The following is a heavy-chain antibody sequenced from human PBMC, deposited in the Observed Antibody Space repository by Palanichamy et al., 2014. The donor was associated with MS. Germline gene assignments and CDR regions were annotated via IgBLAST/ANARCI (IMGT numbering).Heavy chain of an antibody. CDR3: ASKGIAVPDSFDN. CDR1: GFTFSTYS. D-gene: IGHD6-19*01. V-gene: IGHV3-21*01. Sequence: EVQLVESGGGLVKPGGSLRLSCSASGFTFSTYSLNWVRQAPGKGLEWVSSISSSSTYIYYADSVKGRFTISRDNAKNSLYLQMNSLRAGDTAVYYCASKGIAVPDSFDNWDQGTLVTVSS. J-gene: IGHJ4*02. CDR2: ISSSSTYI.